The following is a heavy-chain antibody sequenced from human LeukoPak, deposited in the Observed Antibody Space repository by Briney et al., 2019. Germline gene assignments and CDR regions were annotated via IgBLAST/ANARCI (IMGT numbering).Heavy chain of an antibody. D-gene: IGHD3-10*01. CDR2: INPSGGTT. CDR1: GYTFINHY. J-gene: IGHJ6*02. CDR3: AREGYGSGRRLGMDV. Sequence: GASVKVSCKASGYTFINHYVHWVRQAPGQGLEWMGIINPSGGTTTYAQKIQGRVTLTRDTSTSTVYMELSSLRSDDTSVYYCAREGYGSGRRLGMDVWGQGTTVTVSS. V-gene: IGHV1-46*01.